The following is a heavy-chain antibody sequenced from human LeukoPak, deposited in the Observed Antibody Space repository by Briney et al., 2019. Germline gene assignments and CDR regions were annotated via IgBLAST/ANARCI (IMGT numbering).Heavy chain of an antibody. V-gene: IGHV3-66*04. Sequence: GGSLRLSCAASGFTVSSNYMTWVRQAPGKGLEWVSVMYTLGNTYYADSVRGRFTISRDNAKNSLFLQMNSLRAEDTAFYYCAKLLRDVTIYDFWGHGALVTVSS. D-gene: IGHD5-24*01. CDR3: AKLLRDVTIYDF. J-gene: IGHJ4*01. CDR2: MYTLGNT. CDR1: GFTVSSNY.